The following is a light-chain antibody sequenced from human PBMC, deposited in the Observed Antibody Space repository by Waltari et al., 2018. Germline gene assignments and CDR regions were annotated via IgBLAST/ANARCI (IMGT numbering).Light chain of an antibody. Sequence: QAALTQPPSESGSPGQSVTISCTGTRSDIGGYNYVSWYQQHPGKAPKLIIYEVTERHSGVPDRFAGSKSGNTASLTVSGLRTEDEADYYCTSYSGSDTVVFGGGTKLTVL. V-gene: IGLV2-8*01. CDR3: TSYSGSDTVV. CDR1: RSDIGGYNY. J-gene: IGLJ2*01. CDR2: EVT.